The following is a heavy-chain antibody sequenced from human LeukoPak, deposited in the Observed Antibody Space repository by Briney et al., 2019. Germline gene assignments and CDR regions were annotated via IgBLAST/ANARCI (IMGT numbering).Heavy chain of an antibody. V-gene: IGHV3-21*01. J-gene: IGHJ6*03. CDR3: ARAPSSRAYMDV. Sequence: GGSLRLSCAASGFTFSSYSMNWVRQAPGKGLEGVSSISSSSSYIYYADSVKGRFTISRDNAKNSLYLQMNSLRAEDTAVYYCARAPSSRAYMDVWGKGTPVTVSS. D-gene: IGHD6-13*01. CDR2: ISSSSSYI. CDR1: GFTFSSYS.